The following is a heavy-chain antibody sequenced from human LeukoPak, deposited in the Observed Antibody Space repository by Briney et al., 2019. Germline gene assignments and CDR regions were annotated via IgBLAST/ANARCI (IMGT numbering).Heavy chain of an antibody. V-gene: IGHV1-45*02. D-gene: IGHD1-14*01. Sequence: SVKVSCKASGYTFTSYDINWVRQAPGQALEWMGWITPFNGNTNYAQKFQDRVTITRDRSMRIAYMELSSLRSEDTAVYYCARARIIRFPRRGSWFDPWGQGTLVTVSS. CDR2: ITPFNGNT. CDR1: GYTFTSYD. J-gene: IGHJ5*02. CDR3: ARARIIRFPRRGSWFDP.